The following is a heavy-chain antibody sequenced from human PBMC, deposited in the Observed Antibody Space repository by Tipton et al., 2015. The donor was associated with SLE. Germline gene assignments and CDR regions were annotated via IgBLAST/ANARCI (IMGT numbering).Heavy chain of an antibody. V-gene: IGHV4-31*03. J-gene: IGHJ4*02. CDR3: AREGFIAAQDS. CDR1: GDSLTSGGYY. D-gene: IGHD6-6*01. Sequence: TLSLTCTVSGDSLTSGGYYWSWIRQHPGKGLEWIGYIYYSGSTYYNPSLKSRVTISVDTSKNQFSLKLSSVTAADTAVYYCAREGFIAAQDSWGQGTLVTVSS. CDR2: IYYSGST.